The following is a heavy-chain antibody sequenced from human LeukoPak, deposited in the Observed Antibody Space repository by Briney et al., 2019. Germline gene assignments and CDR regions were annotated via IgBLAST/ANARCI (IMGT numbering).Heavy chain of an antibody. D-gene: IGHD6-13*01. Sequence: ASVKVSCKASGYTFTTYDIDWVRQAPGQGLEWMGWMTPNSGNTGYAQKFQGRVTMTRNTSISTAYMELSSLRSDDTAVYYCARGGLRAGTCGFDPWGQGTLVTVSS. CDR3: ARGGLRAGTCGFDP. J-gene: IGHJ5*02. CDR1: GYTFTTYD. CDR2: MTPNSGNT. V-gene: IGHV1-8*01.